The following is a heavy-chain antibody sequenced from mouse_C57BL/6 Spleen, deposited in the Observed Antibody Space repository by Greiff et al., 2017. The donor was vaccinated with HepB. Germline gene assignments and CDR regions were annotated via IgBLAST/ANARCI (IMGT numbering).Heavy chain of an antibody. Sequence: QVQLQQPGAELVKPGASVKLSCKASGYTFTSYWMHWVKQRPGQGLEWIGMIHPNSGSTNYNEKFKSKATLTVDKSSSTAYMQLSSLTSEDSAVYYCARKTTIVALDYWGQGTTLTVSS. J-gene: IGHJ2*01. V-gene: IGHV1-64*01. D-gene: IGHD1-1*01. CDR2: IHPNSGST. CDR3: ARKTTIVALDY. CDR1: GYTFTSYW.